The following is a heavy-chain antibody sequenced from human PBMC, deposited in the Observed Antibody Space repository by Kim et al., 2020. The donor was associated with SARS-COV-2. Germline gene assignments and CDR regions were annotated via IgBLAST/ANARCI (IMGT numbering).Heavy chain of an antibody. J-gene: IGHJ4*02. D-gene: IGHD3-22*01. V-gene: IGHV4-31*03. CDR3: ASVGSYDSSGYGY. CDR1: GGSISSGGYY. CDR2: IYYSGST. Sequence: SETLSLTCTVSGGSISSGGYYWSWIRQHPGKGLEWIGYIYYSGSTYYNPSPKSRVTISVDTSKNQFSLKLSSVTAADTAVYYCASVGSYDSSGYGYWGQGTLVTVSS.